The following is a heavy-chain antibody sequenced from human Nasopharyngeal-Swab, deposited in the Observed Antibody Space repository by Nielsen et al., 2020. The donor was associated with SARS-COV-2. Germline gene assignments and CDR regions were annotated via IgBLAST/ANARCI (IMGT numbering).Heavy chain of an antibody. CDR3: AKDLLHLGELSFGIDY. CDR2: INPNSGGT. J-gene: IGHJ4*02. V-gene: IGHV1-2*06. D-gene: IGHD3-16*02. Sequence: WVRQAPGQGLGWMGRINPNSGGTNYAQKFQGRVTMTRDTSISTAYMELSGLRSDDTAVYYCAKDLLHLGELSFGIDYWGQGTLVTVSS.